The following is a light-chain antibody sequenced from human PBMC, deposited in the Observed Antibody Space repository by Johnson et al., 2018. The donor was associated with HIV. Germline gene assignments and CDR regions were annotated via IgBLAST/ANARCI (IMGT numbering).Light chain of an antibody. CDR3: GTWDTSLSAGCV. CDR1: SSNIGNNY. J-gene: IGLJ1*01. V-gene: IGLV1-51*01. CDR2: DKN. Sequence: QSVLTQPPSVSAAPGQKVTISCSGSSSNIGNNYVSWYQQLPGTAPKLLMYDKNKLPSGIPDRFSGSKSGTSATLGITGLQTGDEADYYCGTWDTSLSAGCVFGSGTKVTVL.